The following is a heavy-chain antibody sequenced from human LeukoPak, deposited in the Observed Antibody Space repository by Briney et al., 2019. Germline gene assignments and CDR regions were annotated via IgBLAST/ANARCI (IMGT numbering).Heavy chain of an antibody. V-gene: IGHV3-74*01. CDR1: GFTFSSYS. CDR2: INTDGGTT. J-gene: IGHJ6*03. Sequence: GGSLRLSCAASGFTFSSYSMNWVRQAPGKGLVWVSRINTDGGTTTYADSVKGRFTISRDNAKNTLYLQMSSLRAEDTAVYYCARDLDFYSYYYMDVWGKGTTVTVSS. CDR3: ARDLDFYSYYYMDV.